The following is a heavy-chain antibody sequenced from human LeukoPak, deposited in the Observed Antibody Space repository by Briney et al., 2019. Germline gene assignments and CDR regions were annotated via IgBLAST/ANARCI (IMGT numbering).Heavy chain of an antibody. CDR1: GFMFGSYW. CDR2: INSDGSST. Sequence: GGSLRLSCVASGFMFGSYWMNWVRQAPGKGLVWVSRINSDGSSTSYADSVKGRFTISRDNAKDTLFLQMNSLRAEDTAVYYCARGPGAFDIWGQGTMVTVSS. V-gene: IGHV3-74*01. D-gene: IGHD2-2*01. J-gene: IGHJ3*02. CDR3: ARGPGAFDI.